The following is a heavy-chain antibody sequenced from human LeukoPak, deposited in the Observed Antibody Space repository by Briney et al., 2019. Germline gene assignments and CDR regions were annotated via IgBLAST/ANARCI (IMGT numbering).Heavy chain of an antibody. Sequence: ASVKVSCKASGYTFTSYGISWVRQAPGQGLEWMGWISAYNGNTNYAQKLQGRVTMTTDTSTSTAYMELRSLRSDDTAVYYCARDGRLVVSGDAFDIWGQGTMVTVSS. CDR2: ISAYNGNT. CDR1: GYTFTSYG. D-gene: IGHD2-15*01. V-gene: IGHV1-18*01. CDR3: ARDGRLVVSGDAFDI. J-gene: IGHJ3*02.